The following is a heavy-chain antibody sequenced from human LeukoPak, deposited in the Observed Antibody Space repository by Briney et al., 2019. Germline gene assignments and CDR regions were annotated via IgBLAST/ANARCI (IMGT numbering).Heavy chain of an antibody. CDR3: ARGGWPQGTGSLDY. V-gene: IGHV3-7*01. J-gene: IGHJ4*02. CDR2: IKQDGGEK. Sequence: PGGSLRLSCAASGFTFSSYWMSWVRQAPGKGLEWVANIKQDGGEKYYVESVKGRFTISRDNVKNSLYLQMNSLRVEDTAVYYCARGGWPQGTGSLDYWGQGTLVTVSS. CDR1: GFTFSSYW. D-gene: IGHD1-14*01.